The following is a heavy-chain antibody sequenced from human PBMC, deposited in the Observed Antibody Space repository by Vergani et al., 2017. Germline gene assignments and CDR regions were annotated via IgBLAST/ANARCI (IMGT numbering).Heavy chain of an antibody. J-gene: IGHJ6*03. D-gene: IGHD6-6*01. CDR3: AREVRRSSSSPQWGYYYYYMDV. CDR2: ISSSGSTI. CDR1: GFTFSDYY. V-gene: IGHV3-11*01. Sequence: QVQLVESGGGLVKPGGSLRLSCAASGFTFSDYYMSWIRQAPGKGLEWVSYISSSGSTIYYADSVKGRFTISRDNAKNSLYLQMNSLRAEDTAVYYCAREVRRSSSSPQWGYYYYYMDVWGKGTTVTVSS.